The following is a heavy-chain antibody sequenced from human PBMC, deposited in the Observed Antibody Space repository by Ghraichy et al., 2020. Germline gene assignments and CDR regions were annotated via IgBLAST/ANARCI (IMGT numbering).Heavy chain of an antibody. V-gene: IGHV4-39*01. Sequence: SETLSLTCTVSGGSISSSSYYWGWIRQPPGKGLEWIGSIYYSGSTYYNPSLKSRVTISVDTSKNQFSLKLSSVTAADTAVYYCAETGSDYWGQGTLVTVSS. J-gene: IGHJ4*02. CDR1: GGSISSSSYY. CDR3: AETGSDY. CDR2: IYYSGST.